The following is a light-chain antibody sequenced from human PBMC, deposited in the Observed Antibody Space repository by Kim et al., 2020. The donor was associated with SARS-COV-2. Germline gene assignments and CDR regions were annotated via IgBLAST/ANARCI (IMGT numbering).Light chain of an antibody. V-gene: IGKV3-20*01. CDR2: GAS. CDR1: QSVSSSY. J-gene: IGKJ1*01. Sequence: EIVFTQSPGTLSLSPWERATLSCRASQSVSSSYLAWYQQKPGQAPRLLIYGASSRATGIPDRFSGSGSGTDFTLTISRLEPEDFAVYYCQQFTFGQGTKVDIK. CDR3: QQFT.